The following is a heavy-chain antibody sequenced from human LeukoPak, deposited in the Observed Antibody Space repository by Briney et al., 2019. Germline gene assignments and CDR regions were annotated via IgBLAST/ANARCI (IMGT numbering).Heavy chain of an antibody. CDR3: ARGYCSGGSCNWFDP. V-gene: IGHV4-31*03. CDR2: IYYSGST. D-gene: IGHD2-15*01. J-gene: IGHJ5*02. CDR1: GGSISSGGYY. Sequence: KPSETLSLTGTVSGGSISSGGYYWSWIRHHPGTGLERIGYIYYSGSTYYNPSLKSRLTISLDTSKNQFSLKLSSVTAADTAVYYCARGYCSGGSCNWFDPWGQGTLVTVSS.